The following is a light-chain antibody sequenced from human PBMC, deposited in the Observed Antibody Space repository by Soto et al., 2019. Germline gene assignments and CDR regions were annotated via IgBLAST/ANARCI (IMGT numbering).Light chain of an antibody. Sequence: QAVLTQSPSASASLGASVKLTCTLRSGHSSYAIAWHQQQPEKGPRYLMKLNSDGSHSKGDGIPDRFSGSSSGAERYLTSSSLQSEDEADYYCQTWGTGIQVFGGGTKLTVL. CDR1: SGHSSYA. CDR2: LNSDGSH. V-gene: IGLV4-69*01. CDR3: QTWGTGIQV. J-gene: IGLJ2*01.